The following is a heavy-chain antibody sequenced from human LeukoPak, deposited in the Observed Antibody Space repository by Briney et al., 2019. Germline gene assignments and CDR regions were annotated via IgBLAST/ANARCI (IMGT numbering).Heavy chain of an antibody. V-gene: IGHV1-2*02. Sequence: EASVKVSCKASGYTFTGYYMRWVRQAPGQGLEWMGWINPNSGGTNYAQKFQGRVTMTRDTSISTAYMELSRLRSDDTAVYYCAREEYPWRYCSSTSCYAFDIWGQGTMVTVSS. CDR1: GYTFTGYY. J-gene: IGHJ3*02. D-gene: IGHD2-2*01. CDR2: INPNSGGT. CDR3: AREEYPWRYCSSTSCYAFDI.